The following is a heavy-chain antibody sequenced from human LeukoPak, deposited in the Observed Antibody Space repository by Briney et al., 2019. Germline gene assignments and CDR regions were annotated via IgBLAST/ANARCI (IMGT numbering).Heavy chain of an antibody. J-gene: IGHJ4*02. CDR3: AKAHSSSWYYFDY. V-gene: IGHV3-23*01. CDR2: ITTSDGNT. D-gene: IGHD6-13*01. Sequence: GGSLRLSCAASGFTFTSYTMSWVRQAPGKGLEWVSTITTSDGNTYYADSMKGRFTISRDNSKNTLYLQMNSLRAEDTAVYYCAKAHSSSWYYFDYWGQGTLVTVSS. CDR1: GFTFTSYT.